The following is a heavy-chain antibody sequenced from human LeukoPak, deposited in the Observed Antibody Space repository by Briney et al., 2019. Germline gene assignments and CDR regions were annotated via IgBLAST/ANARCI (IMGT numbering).Heavy chain of an antibody. CDR3: GKTTTGYSSGRYPGWPVDY. D-gene: IGHD6-19*01. V-gene: IGHV3-23*01. CDR2: IFGSGGSA. Sequence: AGGSLRLSCAASGFTFNSYAMYWVRQAPGKGLECVSGIFGSGGSAHYADSVKGRFTISRDNSKNTVYLQMDSLRVEDTAVYYCGKTTTGYSSGRYPGWPVDYWGQGTLVTVSS. CDR1: GFTFNSYA. J-gene: IGHJ4*02.